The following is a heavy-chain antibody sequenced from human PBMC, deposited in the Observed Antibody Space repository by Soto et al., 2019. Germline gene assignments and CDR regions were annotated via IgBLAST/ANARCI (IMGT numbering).Heavy chain of an antibody. CDR3: VRRVSGNYDY. CDR2: ISSNGGTT. J-gene: IGHJ4*02. CDR1: GFTFSSYD. V-gene: IGHV3-64*01. D-gene: IGHD1-7*01. Sequence: EVQLAESGGGMVQPGGSLRLSCVASGFTFSSYDMHWVRQAPGKGLEYVSSISSNGGTTYYGNSVKGRFTISRDNSKNTLYLQMGSLRAEDRAVYYCVRRVSGNYDYWGQGTLVTVSS.